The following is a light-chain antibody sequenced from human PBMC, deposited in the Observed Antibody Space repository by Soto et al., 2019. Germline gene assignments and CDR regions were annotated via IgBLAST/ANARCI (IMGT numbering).Light chain of an antibody. CDR3: AAWDDSLSGKV. CDR1: NSNIGSNY. Sequence: QSVLTQPPSASATPGQRVTISCSGRNSNIGSNYVYWYQQLPGTAPKLLVYRNDRRPSGVPDRFSGSKSGTSASLAISGLRSEDEADYYCAAWDDSLSGKVFGTGTKVTVL. V-gene: IGLV1-47*01. CDR2: RND. J-gene: IGLJ1*01.